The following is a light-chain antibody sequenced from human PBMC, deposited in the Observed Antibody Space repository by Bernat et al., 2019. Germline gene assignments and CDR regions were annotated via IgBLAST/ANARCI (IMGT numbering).Light chain of an antibody. Sequence: IVMTQSPPSLSMSPGESATLFCRATENINTGLAWYHHRPGQAPRLLISAASTRATGIPDRFSASGSGTEFTLTINSLQSEDFGIYYCQQYNAWPLTLGQGTKLE. V-gene: IGKV3-15*01. CDR2: AAS. J-gene: IGKJ2*01. CDR3: QQYNAWPLT. CDR1: ENINTG.